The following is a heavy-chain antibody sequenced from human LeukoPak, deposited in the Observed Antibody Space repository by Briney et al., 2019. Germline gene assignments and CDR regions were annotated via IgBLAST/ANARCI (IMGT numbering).Heavy chain of an antibody. CDR1: GGSVRSGRYY. D-gene: IGHD5-18*01. CDR2: IYYSGST. J-gene: IGHJ4*02. V-gene: IGHV4-61*01. CDR3: ARAEQLWLWTDY. Sequence: SETLSLTCSVSGGSVRSGRYYRSCIRKPRGKGLEWIGYIYYSGSTNYNPSLKSRVTISVDTSKNQFSLKLSSVTAADTAVYYCARAEQLWLWTDYWGQGTLVTVSS.